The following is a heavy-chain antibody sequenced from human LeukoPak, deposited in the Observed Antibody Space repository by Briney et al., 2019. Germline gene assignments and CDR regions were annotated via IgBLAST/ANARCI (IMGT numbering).Heavy chain of an antibody. CDR3: AKAGTYYYDSSGYRFDY. D-gene: IGHD3-22*01. CDR1: GFTFSSYG. CDR2: ISGSGYST. Sequence: PGGTLRLSCAASGFTFSSYGMSWVRQAPGKGLEWVSGISGSGYSTDYADSVKGRFTISRDNSKNTLYLQMNSLRAEDTAVYYCAKAGTYYYDSSGYRFDYWGQGTLVTVSS. J-gene: IGHJ4*02. V-gene: IGHV3-23*01.